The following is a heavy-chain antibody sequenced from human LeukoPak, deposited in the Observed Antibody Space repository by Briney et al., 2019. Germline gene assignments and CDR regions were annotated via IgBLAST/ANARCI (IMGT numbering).Heavy chain of an antibody. CDR3: ARHGYYGMDV. J-gene: IGHJ6*02. Sequence: TSETLSLTCTVSGGSISSSSYYWGWIRRPPGKGLEWIGSIYYSGSTYYNPSLKSRVTISVDTSKNQFSLKLSSVTAADTAVYYCARHGYYGMDVWGQGTTVTVSS. V-gene: IGHV4-39*01. CDR1: GGSISSSSYY. CDR2: IYYSGST.